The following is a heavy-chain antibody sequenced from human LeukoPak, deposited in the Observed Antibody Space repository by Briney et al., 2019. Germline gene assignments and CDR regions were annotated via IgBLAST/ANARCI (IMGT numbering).Heavy chain of an antibody. CDR2: INHSGST. D-gene: IGHD3-16*01. V-gene: IGHV4-34*01. Sequence: PSETLSLTCAVYGGSFSGYYWSWIRQPPGKGLEWIGEINHSGSTKYNPSLKSRVTISVDTSKNQFSLKLSSVTAADTAVYYCARDRLTVLERTRAGFDYWGQGTLVTVSS. J-gene: IGHJ4*02. CDR3: ARDRLTVLERTRAGFDY. CDR1: GGSFSGYY.